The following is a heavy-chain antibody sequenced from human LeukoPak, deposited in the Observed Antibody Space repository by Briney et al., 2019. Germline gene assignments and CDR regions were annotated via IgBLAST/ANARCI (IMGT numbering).Heavy chain of an antibody. V-gene: IGHV4-38-2*02. CDR3: AREHCAGGYCYFLDY. D-gene: IGHD2/OR15-2a*01. Sequence: PSETLSLTCSVSDYPISSGHFWGWIRQPPGKGLEWIATISHGGSTYFNPSLKSRVIVSVDTSKNQFSLNLTSVNAADTAVYYCAREHCAGGYCYFLDYWGQGTLVTVSS. J-gene: IGHJ4*02. CDR1: DYPISSGHF. CDR2: ISHGGST.